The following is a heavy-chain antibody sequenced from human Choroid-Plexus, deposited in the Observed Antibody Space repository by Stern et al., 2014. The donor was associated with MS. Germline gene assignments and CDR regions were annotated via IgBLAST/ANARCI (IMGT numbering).Heavy chain of an antibody. Sequence: QLQLQESGGGVVQPGRPLRLSCVASGFTFGSCAMHWVRQAPGKGLEWVGGVSHDGSYKYYADSVKGRFTISRDNSQNTLYMQMSSLRPEDTAVYYCAKDRQYLTYFFDHWGQGSLVTVSS. CDR1: GFTFGSCA. V-gene: IGHV3-30*18. D-gene: IGHD2/OR15-2a*01. J-gene: IGHJ5*02. CDR2: VSHDGSYK. CDR3: AKDRQYLTYFFDH.